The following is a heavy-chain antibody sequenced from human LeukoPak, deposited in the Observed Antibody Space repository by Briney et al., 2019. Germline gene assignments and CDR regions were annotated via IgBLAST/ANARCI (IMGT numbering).Heavy chain of an antibody. CDR1: GASISSYY. D-gene: IGHD2-2*01. CDR3: ARAGGYCSSTSCEFDY. CDR2: ISYSGST. V-gene: IGHV4-59*01. Sequence: SETLSLTCTVSGASISSYYWSWIRQPPGKGLDWIGYISYSGSTNYNPSLKSRVTISLDTSKNQFSLRLSSVTAADTAVYYCARAGGYCSSTSCEFDYWGQGTLVTVSS. J-gene: IGHJ4*02.